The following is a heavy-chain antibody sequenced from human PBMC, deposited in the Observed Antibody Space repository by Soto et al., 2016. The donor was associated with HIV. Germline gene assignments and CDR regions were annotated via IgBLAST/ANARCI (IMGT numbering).Heavy chain of an antibody. Sequence: EEQLVESGGGLVQPGGSLRLSCAASGFTVSHNYMSWVRQAPGKGLGWVSVMNSGGSRYYSDSVRGRFTISRDNSKNTVYLQMNRLRAEDTAVYYCAREGVWGSSRPYYFDHWGQGILVTVSS. CDR2: MNSGGSR. D-gene: IGHD3-16*02. CDR3: AREGVWGSSRPYYFDH. V-gene: IGHV3-66*01. J-gene: IGHJ4*02. CDR1: GFTVSHNY.